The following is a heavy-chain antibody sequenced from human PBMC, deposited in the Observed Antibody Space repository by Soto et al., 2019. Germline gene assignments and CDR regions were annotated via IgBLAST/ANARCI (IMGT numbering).Heavy chain of an antibody. CDR1: GFTFSTYD. J-gene: IGHJ6*02. V-gene: IGHV3-13*04. CDR2: IGTAGDT. CDR3: ARDRREPYDYGLDV. Sequence: EVQLVESGGGLVQPGGPLRLSCAASGFTFSTYDMYWVRRPTGKGLEWVSSIGTAGDTYYPCSVKGRFNISRENAKSSLYLQMNSLRVGDTALYYCARDRREPYDYGLDVWGQGTTVTVS. D-gene: IGHD1-1*01.